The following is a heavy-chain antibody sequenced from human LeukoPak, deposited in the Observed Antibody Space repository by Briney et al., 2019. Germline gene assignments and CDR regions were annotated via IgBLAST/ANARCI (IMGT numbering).Heavy chain of an antibody. D-gene: IGHD3-9*01. V-gene: IGHV3-30*03. CDR2: ISYDGSNK. CDR3: ATGYKYYFDY. J-gene: IGHJ4*02. Sequence: GRSLRLSCAASGSTFSSYGMHWVRQAPGKGLEWVAVISYDGSNKYYADSVKGRFTISRDNSKNTLYLQMNSLRAEDTAVYYCATGYKYYFDYWGQGTLVTVSS. CDR1: GSTFSSYG.